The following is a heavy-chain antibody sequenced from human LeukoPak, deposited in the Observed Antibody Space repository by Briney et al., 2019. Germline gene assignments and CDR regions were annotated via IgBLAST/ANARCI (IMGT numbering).Heavy chain of an antibody. J-gene: IGHJ4*02. CDR1: GFTVSSNY. CDR3: ARDAVAAAGTGGY. V-gene: IGHV3-66*01. Sequence: GGSLRLSCAASGFTVSSNYMSWVRQAPGKGLEWVSVIYSGGSTYYADSVKGRFTISRDNSKNTLYLQMNSLRAADTAGYYCARDAVAAAGTGGYWGQGTLVTVSS. D-gene: IGHD6-13*01. CDR2: IYSGGST.